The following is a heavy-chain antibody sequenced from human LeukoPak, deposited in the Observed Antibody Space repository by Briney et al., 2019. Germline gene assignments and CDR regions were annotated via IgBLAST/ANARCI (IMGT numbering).Heavy chain of an antibody. CDR3: ARSASGWGFDD. Sequence: GESLKISCKGSGYTFTTYWIGWVRQMPGKGLEWMGIIYPGDSDPRYSPSFQGQVTISADKSISTAYLQWSSLKASDSAMYYCARSASGWGFDDWGQGTLVTVSS. CDR1: GYTFTTYW. D-gene: IGHD6-19*01. J-gene: IGHJ4*02. V-gene: IGHV5-51*01. CDR2: IYPGDSDP.